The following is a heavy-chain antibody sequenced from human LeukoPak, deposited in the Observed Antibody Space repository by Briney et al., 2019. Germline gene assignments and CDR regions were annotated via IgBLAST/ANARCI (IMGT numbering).Heavy chain of an antibody. J-gene: IGHJ4*02. Sequence: PGGSLRLSCAASGFTFSSYAMSWVRQAPGKGLEWVSAISGSGGSTYYADSVKGRFTISRDNSKNTLYLQMNSLRAEDTAVYYCAKRGATGTTPPYYFDYWGQGTLVTVSS. D-gene: IGHD1-7*01. V-gene: IGHV3-23*01. CDR2: ISGSGGST. CDR3: AKRGATGTTPPYYFDY. CDR1: GFTFSSYA.